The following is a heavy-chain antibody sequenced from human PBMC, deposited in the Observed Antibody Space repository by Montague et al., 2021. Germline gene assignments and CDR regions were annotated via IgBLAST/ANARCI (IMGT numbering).Heavy chain of an antibody. J-gene: IGHJ3*02. CDR3: TRKGWFRDYGFDI. CDR2: IYYSGTT. D-gene: IGHD3-10*01. V-gene: IGHV4-39*01. Sequence: SETLSLTCTVSGVSISSSNYQWGWIRQPPGKGPEWIGSIYYSGTTYYNPSLRSRVTISVDTSENQFSLKLNSVTAADTAFYYCTRKGWFRDYGFDIWGQGTMVTVSS. CDR1: GVSISSSNYQ.